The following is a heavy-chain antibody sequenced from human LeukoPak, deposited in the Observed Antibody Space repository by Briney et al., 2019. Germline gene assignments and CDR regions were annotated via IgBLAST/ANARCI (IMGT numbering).Heavy chain of an antibody. V-gene: IGHV1-8*01. D-gene: IGHD2-2*01. CDR1: GYTFTSYD. CDR3: ARPRKYCSTTSCPPNDAFDI. Sequence: ASVEVSCKASGYTFTSYDINWVRQATGQGLEWMGWMNPNSGNTGYAQKFQGRVTMTRNTSISTAYMELSSLRSEDTAIYYCARPRKYCSTTSCPPNDAFDIWGQGTMVTVSS. CDR2: MNPNSGNT. J-gene: IGHJ3*02.